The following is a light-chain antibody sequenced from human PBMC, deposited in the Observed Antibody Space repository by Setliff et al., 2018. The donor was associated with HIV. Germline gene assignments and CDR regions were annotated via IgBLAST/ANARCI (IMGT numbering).Light chain of an antibody. V-gene: IGLV2-14*02. CDR2: EVS. CDR1: SSDVGSYNL. J-gene: IGLJ1*01. CDR3: SSYSSTSTLYV. Sequence: QSVLTQPASVSGSPGQSITISCTGTSSDVGSYNLVSWYQQHPGKAPKLMIYEVSKRPSGVPDRFSGSKSGNTASLTISGLQAEDEADYYCSSYSSTSTLYVFGTGTKVTVL.